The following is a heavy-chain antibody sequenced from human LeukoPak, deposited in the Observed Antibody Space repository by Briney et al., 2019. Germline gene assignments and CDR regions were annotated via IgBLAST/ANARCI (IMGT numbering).Heavy chain of an antibody. CDR2: INHSRST. V-gene: IGHV4-34*01. D-gene: IGHD6-13*01. J-gene: IGHJ5*02. Sequence: SETLSLTCAVYGGSFSDYYWSWIRQPPGKGLEWIGEINHSRSTNYNPSLKSRVTISVDTSKNQFSLKVTSVTAADTAVYYCASRSINWYRGNNWFDPWGQGTLVTVSS. CDR3: ASRSINWYRGNNWFDP. CDR1: GGSFSDYY.